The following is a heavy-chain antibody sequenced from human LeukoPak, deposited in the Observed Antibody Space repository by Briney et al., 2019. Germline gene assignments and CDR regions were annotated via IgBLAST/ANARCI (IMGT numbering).Heavy chain of an antibody. CDR3: ARDMTALGGFDY. CDR1: GFTFSSYA. CDR2: ISYDGSNK. Sequence: GGSLRLSCAASGFTFSSYAMHWVRQAPGKGLEWVAVISYDGSNKYYADSVKGRFTISRDNSKNTLYLQMNSLRAEDTAVYYCARDMTALGGFDYWGQGTLVTVSS. V-gene: IGHV3-30-3*01. D-gene: IGHD3-16*01. J-gene: IGHJ4*02.